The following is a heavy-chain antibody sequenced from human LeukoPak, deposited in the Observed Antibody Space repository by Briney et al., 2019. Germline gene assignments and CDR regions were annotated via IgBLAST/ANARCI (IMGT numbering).Heavy chain of an antibody. CDR1: GGSISSGRYY. CDR2: IYYSGST. Sequence: SETLSLTCTVSGGSISSGRYYWSWIRQHPGKGLEWIGYIYYSGSTYYSPSLKSRVTISVDTSKNQFSLKLSSVTAADTAVYYCVRGDIAAAGSYFDYWGQGTLVTVSS. V-gene: IGHV4-31*03. D-gene: IGHD6-13*01. CDR3: VRGDIAAAGSYFDY. J-gene: IGHJ4*02.